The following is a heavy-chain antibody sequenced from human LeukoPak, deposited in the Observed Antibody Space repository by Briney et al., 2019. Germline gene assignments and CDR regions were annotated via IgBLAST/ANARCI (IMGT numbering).Heavy chain of an antibody. V-gene: IGHV4-38-2*01. J-gene: IGHJ4*02. Sequence: SETLSLTRAVSAYSISSGYYWGWIRQPPGKGLEWMGGIYHSGSTYSNPSLTSRATISVDTSKNLFSLKLSSVRAADTAVYYCAVSTDDYGDPISFDYWGQGTLVTVSS. CDR1: AYSISSGYY. CDR3: AVSTDDYGDPISFDY. CDR2: IYHSGST. D-gene: IGHD4-17*01.